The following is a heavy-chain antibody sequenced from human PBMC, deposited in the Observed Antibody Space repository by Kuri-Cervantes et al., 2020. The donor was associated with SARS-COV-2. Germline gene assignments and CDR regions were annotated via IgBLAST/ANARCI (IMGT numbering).Heavy chain of an antibody. J-gene: IGHJ4*02. Sequence: GGSLRLSCEASGFTFSNYWMHRVRQAPGKGLVWVSRTNTDGSSTSYADSVKGRFTISRDNAKNTLYLQMNSLRAEDTAVYYCARAFLRGGSDYWGQGTLVTVSS. D-gene: IGHD1-26*01. V-gene: IGHV3-74*01. CDR2: TNTDGSST. CDR3: ARAFLRGGSDY. CDR1: GFTFSNYW.